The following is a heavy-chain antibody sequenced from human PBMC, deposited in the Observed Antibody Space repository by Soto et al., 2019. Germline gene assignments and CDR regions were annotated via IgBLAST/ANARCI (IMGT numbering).Heavy chain of an antibody. CDR2: ISYDGRT. CDR1: GGSISSSGYY. J-gene: IGHJ3*02. V-gene: IGHV4-31*03. D-gene: IGHD2-21*01. CDR3: VGGEGGPNAFDI. Sequence: QVQLQESGPGLVKPSQTLSLRCTVSGGSISSSGYYWSWIRQHPGKGLEWLAYISYDGRTYYKSSLNSRLAISLDTSQNQFSLRVTSVTAADAAMYFCVGGEGGPNAFDIWGQGTMVTVSS.